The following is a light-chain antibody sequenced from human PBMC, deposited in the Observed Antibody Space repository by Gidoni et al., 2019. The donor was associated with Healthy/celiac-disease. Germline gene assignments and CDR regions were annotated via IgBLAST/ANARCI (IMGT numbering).Light chain of an antibody. V-gene: IGKV1-5*03. CDR3: QQYNSYSYT. CDR1: HSISSW. Sequence: DSQMTQSPSTLSASVGDRVTITCRASHSISSWLAWYQQKPGKAPKLLIYNASSLESGVPSRFSGSGSGTEFTLTISSLQPDDFATYYCQQYNSYSYTFGQGTKLEIK. CDR2: NAS. J-gene: IGKJ2*01.